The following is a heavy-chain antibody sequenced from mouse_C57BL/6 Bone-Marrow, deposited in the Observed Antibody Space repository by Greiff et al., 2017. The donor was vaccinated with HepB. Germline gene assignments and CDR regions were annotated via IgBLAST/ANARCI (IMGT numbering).Heavy chain of an antibody. J-gene: IGHJ3*01. Sequence: VKLVESGAELARPGASVKLSCKASGYTFTSYGISWVKQRTGQGLEWIGEIYPRSGNTYYNEKFKGKATLTADKSSSTAYMELRSLTSEDSAVYFCARLNYGYDGFAYWGQGTLVTVSA. V-gene: IGHV1-81*01. CDR1: GYTFTSYG. CDR3: ARLNYGYDGFAY. D-gene: IGHD2-2*01. CDR2: IYPRSGNT.